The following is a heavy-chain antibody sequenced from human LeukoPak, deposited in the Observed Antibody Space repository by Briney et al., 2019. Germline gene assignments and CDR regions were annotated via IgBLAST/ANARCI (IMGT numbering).Heavy chain of an antibody. CDR1: GFTFSSYG. CDR2: IRYDGSNK. CDR3: AKDKGGIAVAGNFDY. J-gene: IGHJ4*02. Sequence: GGSLRLSCAASGFTFSSYGMHWVRQAPGKGLEWVAFIRYDGSNKYYADSVKGRFTIPRDNSKNTLYLQMNSLRAEDTAVYYCAKDKGGIAVAGNFDYWGQGTLVTVSS. D-gene: IGHD6-19*01. V-gene: IGHV3-30*02.